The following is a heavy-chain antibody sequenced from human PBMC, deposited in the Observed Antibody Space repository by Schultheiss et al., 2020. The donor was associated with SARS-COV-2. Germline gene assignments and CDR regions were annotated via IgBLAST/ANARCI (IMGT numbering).Heavy chain of an antibody. CDR1: GYTFTGYY. CDR2: INPNSGGT. Sequence: ASVKVSCKASGYTFTGYYMHWVRQAPGQGLEWMVWINPNSGGTNYAQKFQGRVTMTRDTSISTAYMELSRLRSDDTAVYYCARVSYALGTSLDYWGQGTLVTVSS. D-gene: IGHD3-16*01. CDR3: ARVSYALGTSLDY. V-gene: IGHV1-2*02. J-gene: IGHJ4*02.